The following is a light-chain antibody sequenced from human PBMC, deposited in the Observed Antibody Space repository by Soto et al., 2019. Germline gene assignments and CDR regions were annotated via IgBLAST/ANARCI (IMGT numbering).Light chain of an antibody. V-gene: IGKV3-11*01. CDR3: QQRSNWWT. J-gene: IGKJ1*01. Sequence: EIVLTQSPATLSLSPGERATLSCRASQSFSSYLAWYQQKPGQATRLLIYDASNRATGIPARFSGSGSGTDFTLTISGLELEDVAVYYCQQRSNWWTFGQGTKVEI. CDR2: DAS. CDR1: QSFSSY.